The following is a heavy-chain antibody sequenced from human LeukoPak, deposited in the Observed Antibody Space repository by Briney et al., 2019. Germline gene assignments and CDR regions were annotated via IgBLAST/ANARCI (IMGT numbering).Heavy chain of an antibody. CDR2: IIRIFGTT. J-gene: IGHJ3*02. D-gene: IGHD6-13*01. CDR1: GGTFSRYA. V-gene: IGHV1-69*05. CDR3: ARDRGERGSSWSLPAHGFDI. Sequence: SVKVSCKASGGTFSRYAFSWERQAPGQGLEWMGRIIRIFGTTNYAQKFQGRVTITTDESTSTAYMELSSLTSEDTAVYYCARDRGERGSSWSLPAHGFDIWGQGTMVTVSS.